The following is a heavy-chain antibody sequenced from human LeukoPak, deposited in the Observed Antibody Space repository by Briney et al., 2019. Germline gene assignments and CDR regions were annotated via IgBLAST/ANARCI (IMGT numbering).Heavy chain of an antibody. Sequence: SETLSLTCIVSGGSISSGGYYWSWIRQHPGKGLEWIGYIYYSGNTYYNPSLKSRVTISVDTSKNQFSLKLSSETAADTAVYYCARAHYGSGDYFDYWGQGTLVTVSS. J-gene: IGHJ4*02. CDR3: ARAHYGSGDYFDY. D-gene: IGHD3-10*01. CDR1: GGSISSGGYY. CDR2: IYYSGNT. V-gene: IGHV4-31*03.